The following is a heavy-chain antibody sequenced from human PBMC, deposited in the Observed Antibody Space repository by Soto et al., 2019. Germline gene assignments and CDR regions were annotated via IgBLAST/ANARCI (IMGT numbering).Heavy chain of an antibody. V-gene: IGHV4-4*02. CDR2: VYHSGST. D-gene: IGHD1-20*01. CDR3: ASSNNWNWFHP. CDR1: GASISSGNW. J-gene: IGHJ5*02. Sequence: SETLSLTCTVSGASISSGNWWSWVRQPPGKGLEWIGEVYHSGSTKYNPSLKSRVTMSVDKSKNQLTLNLSSVTAADTAVYFCASSNNWNWFHPWGQGTLVTVSS.